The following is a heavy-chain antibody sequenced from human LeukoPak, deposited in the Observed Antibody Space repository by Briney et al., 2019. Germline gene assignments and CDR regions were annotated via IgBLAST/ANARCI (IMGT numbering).Heavy chain of an antibody. V-gene: IGHV1-24*01. CDR1: GYTLTELS. Sequence: GASVKVSCKVSGYTLTELSMHWLRQAPGKGLEWMGGFDPEDGETIYAQKFQGRVTMTEDTSTDTAYMELSSLRSEDTAVYYCATATPVGAGDAFDIWGQGTMVTVSS. CDR2: FDPEDGET. J-gene: IGHJ3*02. D-gene: IGHD1-26*01. CDR3: ATATPVGAGDAFDI.